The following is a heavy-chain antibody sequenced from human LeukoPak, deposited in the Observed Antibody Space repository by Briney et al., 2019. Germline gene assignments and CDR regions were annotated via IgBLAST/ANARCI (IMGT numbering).Heavy chain of an antibody. J-gene: IGHJ3*01. V-gene: IGHV3-33*01. Sequence: PGGSLRLPCAASGFTFSTYGMHWVRQAPGKGLEWVTVIWHDGSHKDYADSVKGRFTISRDNSKNTLYLQMNDLRAEDTAVYFCVRGWGSNVYASAFDVWGQGTMVTVSS. CDR2: IWHDGSHK. D-gene: IGHD3-16*01. CDR1: GFTFSTYG. CDR3: VRGWGSNVYASAFDV.